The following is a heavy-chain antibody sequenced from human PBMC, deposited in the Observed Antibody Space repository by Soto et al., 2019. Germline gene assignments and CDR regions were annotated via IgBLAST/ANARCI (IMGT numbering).Heavy chain of an antibody. CDR2: ISYDGSNK. Sequence: QVQLVESGGGVVQPGRSLRLSCAASGFTFSSYAMHWVRQAPGKGLEWVAVISYDGSNKYYADSVKGRFTISRDNSKNTRYLQMNSLRAEDTAVYYCARGGGRAVAGTPKFDYWGQGTLVTVSS. J-gene: IGHJ4*02. D-gene: IGHD6-19*01. CDR1: GFTFSSYA. CDR3: ARGGGRAVAGTPKFDY. V-gene: IGHV3-30-3*01.